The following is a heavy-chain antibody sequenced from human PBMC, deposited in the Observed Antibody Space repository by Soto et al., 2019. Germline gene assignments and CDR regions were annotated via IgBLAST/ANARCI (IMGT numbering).Heavy chain of an antibody. D-gene: IGHD5-12*01. CDR2: IYYSGST. Sequence: SETLSLTCTVSGGSMTSYYWGWIRQSPGKGLEWIGYIYYSGSTNYNPSLKSRVAISLVTSKNQFSLMLSSVTAADTAVYYCATGDWLATFKPYFAYWGQGTLVTVSS. CDR1: GGSMTSYY. J-gene: IGHJ4*02. CDR3: ATGDWLATFKPYFAY. V-gene: IGHV4-59*01.